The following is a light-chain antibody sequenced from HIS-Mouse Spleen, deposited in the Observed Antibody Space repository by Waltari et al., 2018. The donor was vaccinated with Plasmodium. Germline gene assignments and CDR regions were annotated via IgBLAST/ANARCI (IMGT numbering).Light chain of an antibody. Sequence: EIVMTQSPATLSVSPGERATLSCRASQSVSSNLPWYQQQPGQAPRLIIYGVSTRATGIPARFSGSGSGTEFTLTISSMQSEDFAVYYCQQYNNWSFTFGPGTKVDIK. J-gene: IGKJ3*01. CDR2: GVS. CDR3: QQYNNWSFT. V-gene: IGKV3-15*01. CDR1: QSVSSN.